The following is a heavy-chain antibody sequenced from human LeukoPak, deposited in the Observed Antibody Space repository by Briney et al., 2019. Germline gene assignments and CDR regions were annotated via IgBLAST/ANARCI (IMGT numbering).Heavy chain of an antibody. D-gene: IGHD6-19*01. Sequence: PGGSLRLSCAASGFTFSSYTMNWVRQAPGKGLEWVSSISSSSSYIFYADSVKGRFTISRDNAKNSLYLQMNNLRAEDTAVYYCARRIAVADNYFDYWGQGTLVTVSS. CDR3: ARRIAVADNYFDY. J-gene: IGHJ4*02. CDR2: ISSSSSYI. V-gene: IGHV3-21*01. CDR1: GFTFSSYT.